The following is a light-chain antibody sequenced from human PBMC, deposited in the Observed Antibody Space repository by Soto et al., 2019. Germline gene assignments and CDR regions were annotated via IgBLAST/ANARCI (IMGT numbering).Light chain of an antibody. CDR1: QSVSSN. V-gene: IGKV3-15*01. Sequence: EIVMTQSPATLSVSPGERATLSCRASQSVSSNLAWYQQKPGQAPRLLIYGASTRATGIPARFSGSGSGTEFTLTISSLQSEDFAVYYCQQDNNWPPITFGPGTKMDIK. CDR3: QQDNNWPPIT. CDR2: GAS. J-gene: IGKJ3*01.